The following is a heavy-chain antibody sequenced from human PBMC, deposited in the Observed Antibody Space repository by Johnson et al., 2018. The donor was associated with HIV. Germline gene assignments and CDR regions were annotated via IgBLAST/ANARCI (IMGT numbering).Heavy chain of an antibody. CDR2: IWYDGSNK. CDR3: ARDPFTPAGSDAFDI. D-gene: IGHD2-15*01. V-gene: IGHV3-33*01. Sequence: QVHLVESGGGVVQPGRSLRLSCVASGFTFSTYGMHWVRQAPGKGLEWVAVIWYDGSNKYYADSVKGRLTISRDNSKNTLYLQMNSLRAEDTAVYYCARDPFTPAGSDAFDIWGQGTMVAVSS. J-gene: IGHJ3*02. CDR1: GFTFSTYG.